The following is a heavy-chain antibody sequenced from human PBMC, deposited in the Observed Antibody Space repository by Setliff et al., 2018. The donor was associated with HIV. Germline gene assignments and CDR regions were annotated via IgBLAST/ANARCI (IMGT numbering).Heavy chain of an antibody. Sequence: SETLSLTCNVSGDSISDYYWTWIRQPPGKGLGWIGYIYYSGSTNYNPSLKSRVTISVDTSKNQFSLKLSSLTAADTAVYYCARHGAYEAYYDYMDVWGKGTTVTVSS. D-gene: IGHD5-12*01. J-gene: IGHJ6*03. CDR3: ARHGAYEAYYDYMDV. CDR2: IYYSGST. CDR1: GDSISDYY. V-gene: IGHV4-59*01.